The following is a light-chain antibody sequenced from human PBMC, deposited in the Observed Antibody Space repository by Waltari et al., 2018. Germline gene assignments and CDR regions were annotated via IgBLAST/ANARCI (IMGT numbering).Light chain of an antibody. Sequence: VLTQSPGTLSLSTRERATLSCRASQIIGKYLVWYKQNPGQAPRLLMYEASRRATGVPDGFSGSVSGTDFSLTISGLEPEDFAVYYCQNHERLPAKFGQGTKVEI. CDR2: EAS. CDR3: QNHERLPAK. J-gene: IGKJ1*01. CDR1: QIIGKY. V-gene: IGKV3-20*01.